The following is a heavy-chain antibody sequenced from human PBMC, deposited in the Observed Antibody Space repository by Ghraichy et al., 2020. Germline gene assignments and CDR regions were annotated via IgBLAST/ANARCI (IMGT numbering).Heavy chain of an antibody. CDR1: GYTFTSYG. V-gene: IGHV1-18*04. J-gene: IGHJ3*02. Sequence: ASVKVSCKASGYTFTSYGISWVRQAPGQGLEWMGWISAYNGNTNYAQKLQGRVTMTTDTSTSTAYMELRSLRSDDTAVYYCARRVRVLWELLRIQDAFDIWGQGTMVTVSS. CDR2: ISAYNGNT. CDR3: ARRVRVLWELLRIQDAFDI. D-gene: IGHD1-26*01.